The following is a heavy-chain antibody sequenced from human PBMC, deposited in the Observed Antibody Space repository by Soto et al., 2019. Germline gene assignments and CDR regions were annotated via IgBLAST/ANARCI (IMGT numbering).Heavy chain of an antibody. V-gene: IGHV3-33*01. J-gene: IGHJ3*02. CDR1: GFTFSSYG. CDR3: ARDSSSSSGNAFDI. CDR2: IWYDGSNK. Sequence: GGSLRLSCAASGFTFSSYGMHWVRQAPGKGLEWVAVIWYDGSNKYYADSVKGRFTISRDNSKNTLYLQMNSLRAEDTAVYYCARDSSSSSGNAFDIWGQGTMVTVSS. D-gene: IGHD6-6*01.